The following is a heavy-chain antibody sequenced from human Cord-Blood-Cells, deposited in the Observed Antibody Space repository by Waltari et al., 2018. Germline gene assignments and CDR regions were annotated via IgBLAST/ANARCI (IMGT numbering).Heavy chain of an antibody. Sequence: QVQLVQSGAEVKKPGSSVKVSCKASGGTFSSYAISWVRQAPGQGLEWMGGIIPIFGTANYAQKFQGRVTSTADESTSTAYMGLSSLRSEDTAVYYCASGYCTNGVCYDAFDIWGQGTMVTVSS. J-gene: IGHJ3*02. V-gene: IGHV1-69*01. D-gene: IGHD2-8*01. CDR2: IIPIFGTA. CDR1: GGTFSSYA. CDR3: ASGYCTNGVCYDAFDI.